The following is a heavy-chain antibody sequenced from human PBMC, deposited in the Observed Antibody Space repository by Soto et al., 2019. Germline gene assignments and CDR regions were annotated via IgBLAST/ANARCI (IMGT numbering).Heavy chain of an antibody. D-gene: IGHD4-4*01. J-gene: IGHJ6*03. CDR2: ISGRDGTT. CDR1: GFTLTNYA. CDR3: ARDPDDHGNPYYYYMDV. Sequence: PGGSLRLSCAASGFTLTNYAMSWVRQAPGKGLEWVSAISGRDGTTYYADPVKGRFTISRDISKNTLYLQMNSLRAEDTAVYYCARDPDDHGNPYYYYMDVWGKGTTITVSS. V-gene: IGHV3-23*01.